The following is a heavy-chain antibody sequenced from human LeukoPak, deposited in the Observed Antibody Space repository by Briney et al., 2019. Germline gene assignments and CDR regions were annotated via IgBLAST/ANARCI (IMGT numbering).Heavy chain of an antibody. D-gene: IGHD5-18*01. V-gene: IGHV4-30-2*01. Sequence: ASETLSLTCAVSGDSINRGGYSWSWVRQPPGEGLEWYGYIYHKGSPYYNPSLKSRVTISVDRFKNQFSLKLSSVTAADTAVYYCARALYRGYSYGYVGGDWFDPWGQGILVTVSS. CDR3: ARALYRGYSYGYVGGDWFDP. CDR2: IYHKGSP. J-gene: IGHJ5*02. CDR1: GDSINRGGYS.